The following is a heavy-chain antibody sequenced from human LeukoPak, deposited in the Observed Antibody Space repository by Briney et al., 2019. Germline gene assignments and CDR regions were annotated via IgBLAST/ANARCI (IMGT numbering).Heavy chain of an antibody. V-gene: IGHV3-48*04. CDR3: ARLRTGRFSTSWFDY. CDR1: GFNFSTYT. J-gene: IGHJ4*02. D-gene: IGHD6-13*01. Sequence: GGSLRLSCAASGFNFSTYTMNWVRQAPGKGLEWVSSITSSGSTIFYADSVKGRFTVSRDNAKNSLFMQVYSLTAEDTATYYCARLRTGRFSTSWFDYWGQGSLVTVSS. CDR2: ITSSGSTI.